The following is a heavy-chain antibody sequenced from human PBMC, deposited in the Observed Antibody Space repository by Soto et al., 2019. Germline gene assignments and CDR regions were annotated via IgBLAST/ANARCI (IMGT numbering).Heavy chain of an antibody. CDR2: IKSDGSTT. V-gene: IGHV3-74*03. J-gene: IGHJ5*02. CDR3: AGSATHNWFDP. Sequence: GGSLRLSCAASGFTFSNYWMHWVRQAPGNGLMWVSRIKSDGSTTVYADSVKGRFTISRDNAKNTLYLQMNSLRAEDTAVYYCAGSATHNWFDPWGQGTLVTVSS. CDR1: GFTFSNYW. D-gene: IGHD1-26*01.